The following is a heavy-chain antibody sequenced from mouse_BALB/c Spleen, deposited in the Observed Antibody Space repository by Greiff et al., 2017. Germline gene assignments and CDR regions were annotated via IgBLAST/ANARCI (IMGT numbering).Heavy chain of an antibody. CDR2: IWGDGST. Sequence: QVQLQQSGPGLVAPSQSLSITCTVSGFSLTGYGVNWVRQPPGKGLEWLGMIWGDGSTDYNSALKSRLSISKDNSKSQVFLKMNSLQTDDTARYYCATNYYYGSSWYFDVWGAGTTVTVAS. CDR3: ATNYYYGSSWYFDV. V-gene: IGHV2-6-7*01. CDR1: GFSLTGYG. D-gene: IGHD1-1*01. J-gene: IGHJ1*01.